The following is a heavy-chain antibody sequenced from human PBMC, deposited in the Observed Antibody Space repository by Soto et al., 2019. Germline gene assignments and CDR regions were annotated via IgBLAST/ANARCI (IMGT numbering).Heavy chain of an antibody. CDR1: GFSLSNARMG. Sequence: QVTLKESGPVLVKPTETLTLTCTVSGFSLSNARMGVSWIRQPPGKALEWLAHIFSNDEKSYSTSLKSRLTISKATSKSQVVLTITNIDPVDTATYYCARHGRGVGARPLDYWGKGTLVTVSS. CDR3: ARHGRGVGARPLDY. CDR2: IFSNDEK. V-gene: IGHV2-26*01. D-gene: IGHD1-26*01. J-gene: IGHJ4*02.